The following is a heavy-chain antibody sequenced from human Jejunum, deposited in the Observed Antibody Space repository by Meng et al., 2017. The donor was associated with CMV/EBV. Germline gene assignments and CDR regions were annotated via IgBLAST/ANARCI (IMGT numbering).Heavy chain of an antibody. CDR3: ARLRVSCSSTSCYPNWFDP. V-gene: IGHV3-48*03. CDR2: ISTSARTI. Sequence: SYERNWVRQAPGKGLEWVSYISTSARTISYADSVKGRFTISRDNAKNSLYLQMNSLRAEDTAVYYCARLRVSCSSTSCYPNWFDPWGQGTLVTVSS. CDR1: SYE. J-gene: IGHJ5*02. D-gene: IGHD2-2*01.